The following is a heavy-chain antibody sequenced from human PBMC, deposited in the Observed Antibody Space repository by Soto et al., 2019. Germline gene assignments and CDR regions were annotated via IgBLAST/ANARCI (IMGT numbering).Heavy chain of an antibody. CDR3: ARAKAVVIAALDI. CDR1: GFMFNNSA. CDR2: VSDNGGSRGGT. D-gene: IGHD2-21*01. V-gene: IGHV3-23*01. J-gene: IGHJ3*02. Sequence: GGSLRLSCKASGFMFNNSAMTWVRQAPGQGLQWVASVSDNGGSRGGTYYADSVKGRFTISRDNSKNTLYLQLDSLTGADTAVYYCARAKAVVIAALDIWGPGTMVTVSS.